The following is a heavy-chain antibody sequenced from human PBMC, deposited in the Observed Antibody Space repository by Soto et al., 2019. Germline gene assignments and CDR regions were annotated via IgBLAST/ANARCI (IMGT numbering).Heavy chain of an antibody. D-gene: IGHD1-1*01. CDR1: GFMFSNHG. Sequence: SXXXSGFMFSNHGMHWVXQAPGKXXEWVAVIWSDGNNRYYADSVKGRFTISRDNSKNTVYLQMNSLRAEDTAVYYCVRGDNWNDEASDYWGQGTLVTVSS. V-gene: IGHV3-33*01. CDR2: IWSDGNNR. J-gene: IGHJ4*02. CDR3: VRGDNWNDEASDY.